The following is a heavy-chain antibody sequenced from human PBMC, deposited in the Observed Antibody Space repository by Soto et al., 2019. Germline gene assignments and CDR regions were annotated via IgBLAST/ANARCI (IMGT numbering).Heavy chain of an antibody. CDR1: GGTISSYY. CDR2: IYYSGST. D-gene: IGHD6-6*01. Sequence: PAETLSLTCTVSGGTISSYYWSWIRQPPGKGLEWIGYIYYSGSTNYNPSLKSRVTISVDTSKHQSSLKLSSVTAADTAVYYCATSYSSSPEISYYYSFMDVWGKGPTVTVSS. J-gene: IGHJ6*03. V-gene: IGHV4-59*08. CDR3: ATSYSSSPEISYYYSFMDV.